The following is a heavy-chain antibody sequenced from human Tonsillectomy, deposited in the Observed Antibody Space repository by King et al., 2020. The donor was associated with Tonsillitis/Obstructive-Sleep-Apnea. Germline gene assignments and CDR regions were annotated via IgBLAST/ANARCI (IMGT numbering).Heavy chain of an antibody. D-gene: IGHD2-2*01. V-gene: IGHV3-30*04. J-gene: IGHJ4*02. Sequence: VQLVESGGVVVQPGRSLRLSCAASGFNFSTFALHWVRQAPGKGLDWVAVISFDGSNKYYTDSVKGRFTISRDNSKNTLYLRMNRLRSEDTAVYYCARAFDPVTSVALSAFDYWGQGTLVSVSS. CDR1: GFNFSTFA. CDR3: ARAFDPVTSVALSAFDY. CDR2: ISFDGSNK.